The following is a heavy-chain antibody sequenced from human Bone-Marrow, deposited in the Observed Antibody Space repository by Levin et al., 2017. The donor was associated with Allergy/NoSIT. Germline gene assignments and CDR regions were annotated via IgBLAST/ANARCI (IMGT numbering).Heavy chain of an antibody. CDR3: AKEETMVRGVIIARKRKYNWFDP. D-gene: IGHD3-10*01. CDR1: GFTFSSYA. J-gene: IGHJ5*02. V-gene: IGHV3-23*01. Sequence: GGSLRLSCAASGFTFSSYAMSWVRQAPGKGLEWVSAISGSGGSTYYADSVKGRFTISRDNSKNTLYLQMNSLRAEDTAVYYCAKEETMVRGVIIARKRKYNWFDPWGQGTLVTVSS. CDR2: ISGSGGST.